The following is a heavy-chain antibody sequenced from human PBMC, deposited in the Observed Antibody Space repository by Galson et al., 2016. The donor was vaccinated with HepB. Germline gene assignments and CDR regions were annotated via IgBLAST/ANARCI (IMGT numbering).Heavy chain of an antibody. CDR3: AREGLGSTYFDT. CDR1: GFNFGDYA. J-gene: IGHJ4*02. V-gene: IGHV3-49*03. Sequence: SLRLSCAASGFNFGDYAINWFRQAPGKGPEWVGFIRSNAYGGTTVYAASVKGRFTISRDDSKHIAHLQMNSLGTEDTAVYFCAREGLGSTYFDTWGQGTLVTVSS. CDR2: IRSNAYGGTT. D-gene: IGHD3/OR15-3a*01.